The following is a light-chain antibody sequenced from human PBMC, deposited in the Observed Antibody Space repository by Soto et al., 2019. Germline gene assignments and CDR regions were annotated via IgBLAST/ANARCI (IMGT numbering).Light chain of an antibody. CDR3: QQTYNTPGT. CDR1: QPISTY. J-gene: IGKJ1*01. V-gene: IGKV1-39*01. CDR2: AAS. Sequence: DIQMTQSPSSLSASVGDRVTATCRASQPISTYLHWYQQKPGKAPKLLIYAASSLQSGVPSRFSGSGSGTDFTLTISSLQSEDFATYYCQQTYNTPGTFGQGTKVDIK.